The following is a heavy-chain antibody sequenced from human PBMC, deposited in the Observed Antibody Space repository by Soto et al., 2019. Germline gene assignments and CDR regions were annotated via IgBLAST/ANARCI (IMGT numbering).Heavy chain of an antibody. CDR2: INNDWRIT. D-gene: IGHD2-2*01. Sequence: EVQLVESGGGLVQPGGSLRLSCAASGFTFSSYWMHWVRQVPEKGLVWVSRINNDWRITTYADSVEGRFAISRDNVKNMLFLQMNSLRAEDTAVYYCARAGTATCTSTSCFAFSPDVWGKGTTVTVSS. J-gene: IGHJ6*04. V-gene: IGHV3-74*01. CDR1: GFTFSSYW. CDR3: ARAGTATCTSTSCFAFSPDV.